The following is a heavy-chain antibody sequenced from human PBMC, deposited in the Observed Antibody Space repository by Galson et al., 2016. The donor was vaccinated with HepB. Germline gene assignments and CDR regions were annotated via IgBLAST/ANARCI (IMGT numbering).Heavy chain of an antibody. V-gene: IGHV4-59*01. Sequence: ETLSLTCPVSGGSISSYYWSWIRQPPGKGLEWIGYIYYSGSTNYNLSLKSRVTISVDTSKNQFSLKVNSVTAADTAVYYCARSRGGGARVPFDYWGQGTLVSVSS. CDR3: ARSRGGGARVPFDY. D-gene: IGHD2-21*01. J-gene: IGHJ4*02. CDR1: GGSISSYY. CDR2: IYYSGST.